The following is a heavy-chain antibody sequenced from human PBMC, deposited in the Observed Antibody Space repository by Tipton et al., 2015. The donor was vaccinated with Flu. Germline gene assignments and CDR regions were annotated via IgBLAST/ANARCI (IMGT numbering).Heavy chain of an antibody. Sequence: TLSLTYTVSGDSISSYYWSWIRQPAGRGLEWIGRIYTSGSTNYNASLKSRVTMSVDTSKNQFSLKLSSVTVADTAVYYCARDYLLGDLSFFDNWGQGTLVTVSS. CDR1: GDSISSYY. D-gene: IGHD3-16*02. CDR2: IYTSGST. V-gene: IGHV4-4*07. J-gene: IGHJ4*02. CDR3: ARDYLLGDLSFFDN.